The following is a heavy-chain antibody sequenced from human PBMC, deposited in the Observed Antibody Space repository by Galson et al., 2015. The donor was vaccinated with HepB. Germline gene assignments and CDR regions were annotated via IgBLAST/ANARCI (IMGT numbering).Heavy chain of an antibody. D-gene: IGHD3-3*01. CDR1: GGTFSSYA. CDR3: ARLNTNYYYGMDV. Sequence: SVKVSCKASGGTFSSYAISWVRQAPGQGLEWMGGIIPIFGTANYAQKFQGRVTITADESTSTAYMELSSLRSENTAVYYCARLNTNYYYGMDVWGQGTTVTVSS. CDR2: IIPIFGTA. J-gene: IGHJ6*02. V-gene: IGHV1-69*13.